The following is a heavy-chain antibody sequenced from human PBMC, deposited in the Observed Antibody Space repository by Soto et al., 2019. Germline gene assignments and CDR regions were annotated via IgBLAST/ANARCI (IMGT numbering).Heavy chain of an antibody. V-gene: IGHV3-11*06. CDR2: ISSSSSYT. J-gene: IGHJ4*02. D-gene: IGHD5-12*01. CDR1: GFTFSDYY. Sequence: GGSLRLSCAASGFTFSDYYMSWIRQAPGKGLEWVSYISSSSSYTNYADSVKGRFTISRDNAKNSLYLQMNSLRAEDTAVYYCARGGWLQSNDYWGQGTLVTVSS. CDR3: ARGGWLQSNDY.